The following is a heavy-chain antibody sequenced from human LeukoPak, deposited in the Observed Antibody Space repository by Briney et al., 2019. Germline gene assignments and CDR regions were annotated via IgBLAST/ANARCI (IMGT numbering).Heavy chain of an antibody. D-gene: IGHD6-19*01. Sequence: PSETLSLTCTVSGGSISCYYWSWIRQPPGKGLEWIGYIYYSGSTNYNPSLKSRVTISVDTSKNRFSLKLNSVTAADTAVYYCATLGYSSGWASGYWGQGTLVTVSS. CDR3: ATLGYSSGWASGY. V-gene: IGHV4-59*12. CDR1: GGSISCYY. CDR2: IYYSGST. J-gene: IGHJ4*02.